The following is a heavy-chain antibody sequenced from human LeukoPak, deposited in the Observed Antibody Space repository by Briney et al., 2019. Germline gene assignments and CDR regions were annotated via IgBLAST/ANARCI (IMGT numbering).Heavy chain of an antibody. J-gene: IGHJ4*02. CDR1: GFTLSSRW. Sequence: PGGSLRLSCAASGFTLSSRWMNWFRQAPGKGLEWVGNIKEDGTERHYVNSVRGRFTISRDNANNSLYLQMDSLRAEDTAVYYCAKVTAIRFGELLEGYWGQGTLVTVSS. V-gene: IGHV3-7*01. CDR3: AKVTAIRFGELLEGY. CDR2: IKEDGTER. D-gene: IGHD3-10*01.